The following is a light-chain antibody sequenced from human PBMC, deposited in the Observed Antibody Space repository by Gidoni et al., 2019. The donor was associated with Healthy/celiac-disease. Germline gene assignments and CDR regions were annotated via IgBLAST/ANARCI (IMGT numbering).Light chain of an antibody. CDR3: SSYAGQGV. CDR1: SSDVGGYNY. CDR2: EVS. Sequence: QPALPRPPPPPGPPGQSVTISCTGTSSDVGGYNYVSWYQQHPGKAPKLMIYEVSKRPSGVPDRFSGSKSGNTASLTVSGLQAEDEADYYCSSYAGQGVFGGGTKLTVL. J-gene: IGLJ2*01. V-gene: IGLV2-8*01.